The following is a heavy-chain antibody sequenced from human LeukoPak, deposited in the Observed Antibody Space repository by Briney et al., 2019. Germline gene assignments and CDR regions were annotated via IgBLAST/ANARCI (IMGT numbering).Heavy chain of an antibody. Sequence: GGSLRLSCAASGFTFDDYAMHWVRQAPGKGLEWVAVMSYDESNRYYADSVKGRFTISRDTSKNTLYLQMNSLRAEDTAVYYCLRGYYDSNRYFDFDYWGRGTLVTVSS. J-gene: IGHJ4*02. CDR2: MSYDESNR. CDR3: LRGYYDSNRYFDFDY. CDR1: GFTFDDYA. D-gene: IGHD3-22*01. V-gene: IGHV3-30-3*01.